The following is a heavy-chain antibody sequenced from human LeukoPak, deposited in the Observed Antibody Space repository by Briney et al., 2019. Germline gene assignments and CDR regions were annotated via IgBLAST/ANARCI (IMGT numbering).Heavy chain of an antibody. Sequence: GESLKISCKGSGYSFTSYWIGWVRQMPGKGVVWMGIIYPGDSDTRYSPSFQGQVTISADKSISTADLQTNSLKASATAMYYCPRHRAGTTTSFDPWGQGNLVTVSP. CDR3: PRHRAGTTTSFDP. D-gene: IGHD1-7*01. CDR2: IYPGDSDT. J-gene: IGHJ5*02. CDR1: GYSFTSYW. V-gene: IGHV5-51*01.